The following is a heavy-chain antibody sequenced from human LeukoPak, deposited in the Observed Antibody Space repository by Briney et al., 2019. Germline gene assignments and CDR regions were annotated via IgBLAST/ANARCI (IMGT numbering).Heavy chain of an antibody. J-gene: IGHJ5*02. CDR1: GGSVSSGSYY. CDR2: IYNGVNT. V-gene: IGHV4-61*01. Sequence: YPSETLSLTCTVSGGSVSSGSYYWSWIRQPPGKGLEWIGYIYNGVNTNYNPSLKSRVTISVDTSKNQFSLRLNSVTAADTAVYYCARSRAFNSGAFDPWGQGSLVTVSS. CDR3: ARSRAFNSGAFDP. D-gene: IGHD1-26*01.